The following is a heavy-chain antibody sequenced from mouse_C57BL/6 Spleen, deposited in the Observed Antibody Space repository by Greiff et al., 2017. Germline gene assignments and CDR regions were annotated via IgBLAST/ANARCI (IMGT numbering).Heavy chain of an antibody. Sequence: EVQRVESGGGLVKPGGSLKLSCEASGFTFSDYGMHWVRQAPEKGLDWVALISSGSTAIYYADTVKGRFSISRDNAKNALLLQMTMLGSEDTAMYYCAGRGTSEYFDVWATGTTVTVSS. CDR3: AGRGTSEYFDV. V-gene: IGHV5-17*01. CDR2: ISSGSTAI. J-gene: IGHJ1*03. D-gene: IGHD3-1*01. CDR1: GFTFSDYG.